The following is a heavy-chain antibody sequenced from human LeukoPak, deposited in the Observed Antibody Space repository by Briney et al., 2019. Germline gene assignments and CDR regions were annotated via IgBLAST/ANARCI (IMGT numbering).Heavy chain of an antibody. J-gene: IGHJ4*02. Sequence: GGSLRLSCAASGFTFSGSAMHWVRQASGKGLEWLGRIRSKANTYATAYAASVKGRFTISRDDSKNTAYLQMNSLKAEDTAVYYCSTRGDTATVMGYWGQGTLVTVSS. CDR1: GFTFSGSA. CDR2: IRSKANTYAT. V-gene: IGHV3-73*01. D-gene: IGHD5-18*01. CDR3: STRGDTATVMGY.